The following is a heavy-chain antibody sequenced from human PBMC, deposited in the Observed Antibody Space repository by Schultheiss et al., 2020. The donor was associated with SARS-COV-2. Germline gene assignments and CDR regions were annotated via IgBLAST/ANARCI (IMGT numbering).Heavy chain of an antibody. CDR2: INPSGGST. V-gene: IGHV1-46*01. D-gene: IGHD2-15*01. J-gene: IGHJ6*02. Sequence: ASVKVSCKASGYTFTSYGISWVRQAPGQGLEWMGIINPSGGSTSYAQKFQGRVTMTRDTSTSTVYMELSSLRSEDTAVYYCASNNQLSTSQAARVYYYYGMDVWGQGTTVTVSS. CDR3: ASNNQLSTSQAARVYYYYGMDV. CDR1: GYTFTSYG.